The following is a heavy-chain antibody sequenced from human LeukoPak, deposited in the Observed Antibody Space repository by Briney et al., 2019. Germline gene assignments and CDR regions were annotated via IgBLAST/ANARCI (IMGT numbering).Heavy chain of an antibody. Sequence: GRSLRLSCTASGFTFGDYAMSWFRQAPGKGLEWVGFSGSKGYGGTTEYAASVKGRFTISRDDSKNIAYLQMNSLKTEDTAVYYCGSGSGWYSPDYWGQGTLVTVSS. CDR3: GSGSGWYSPDY. D-gene: IGHD6-19*01. J-gene: IGHJ4*02. CDR2: SGSKGYGGTT. CDR1: GFTFGDYA. V-gene: IGHV3-49*03.